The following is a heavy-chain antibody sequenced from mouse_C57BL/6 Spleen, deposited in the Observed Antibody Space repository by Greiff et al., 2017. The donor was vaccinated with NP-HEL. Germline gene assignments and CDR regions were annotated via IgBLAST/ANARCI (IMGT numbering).Heavy chain of an antibody. CDR1: GYAFSSSW. D-gene: IGHD3-3*01. Sequence: VQLQESGPELVKPGASVKISCKASGYAFSSSWMNWVKQRPGKGLEWIGRIYPGDGDTNYNGKFKGKATLTADKSSSTAYMQLSSLTSEDSAVYFCARGGWEGGYWGQGTTLTVSS. CDR3: ARGGWEGGY. V-gene: IGHV1-82*01. CDR2: IYPGDGDT. J-gene: IGHJ2*01.